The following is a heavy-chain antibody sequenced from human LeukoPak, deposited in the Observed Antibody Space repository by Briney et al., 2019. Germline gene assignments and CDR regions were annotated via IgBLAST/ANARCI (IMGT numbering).Heavy chain of an antibody. Sequence: SETLSLTCSVSDVSISSSYWSWIRQPPGKGLEWIGSISHSGSTYYNPSLKSRVTISVDTSKNQFSLKLRSVTAADTAVYYCARVTSRLGWFDPWGQGTLVTVSS. CDR3: ARVTSRLGWFDP. CDR1: DVSISSSY. CDR2: ISHSGST. V-gene: IGHV4-38-2*02. J-gene: IGHJ5*02. D-gene: IGHD1-14*01.